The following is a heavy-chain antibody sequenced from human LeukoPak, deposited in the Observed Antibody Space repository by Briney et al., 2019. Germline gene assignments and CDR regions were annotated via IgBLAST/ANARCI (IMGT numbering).Heavy chain of an antibody. J-gene: IGHJ4*02. CDR2: ISYDGSNK. D-gene: IGHD6-6*01. Sequence: GRSLRLSCAASGFTFSSYGMHWVRQAPGKGLEWVAVISYDGSNKYYADSVKGRFTISRDTSKNTLYLQMNSLRAEDTAVYYCAKDRAARRASSLDYRGQGTLVTVSS. CDR1: GFTFSSYG. V-gene: IGHV3-30*18. CDR3: AKDRAARRASSLDY.